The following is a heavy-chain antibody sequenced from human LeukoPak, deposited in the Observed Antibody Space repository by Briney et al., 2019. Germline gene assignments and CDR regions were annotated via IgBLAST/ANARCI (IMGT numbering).Heavy chain of an antibody. V-gene: IGHV4-59*01. CDR1: GGSISSYY. CDR3: ARARGMATIHFDY. J-gene: IGHJ4*02. CDR2: IYYSGST. D-gene: IGHD5-24*01. Sequence: SETLSLTCTVSGGSISSYYWSWIRQPPGKGLEWIGYIYYSGSTNYNPSLKSRVTISVDTSKNQFSLKLSSVTAADTAVYYCARARGMATIHFDYWGQGTLVTVSS.